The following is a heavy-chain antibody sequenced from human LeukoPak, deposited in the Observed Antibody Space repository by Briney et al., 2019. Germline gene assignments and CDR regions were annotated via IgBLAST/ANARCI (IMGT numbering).Heavy chain of an antibody. J-gene: IGHJ4*02. Sequence: ASVTVSCKASGYTFTSYYMHWVRQAPGQGVEWMGIINPSGGSTSYAQKFQGRVTMTRDTSTSTVYMELSSLRSEDTTVYYCARDLNYGGKLDWGQGTLVTVSS. CDR3: ARDLNYGGKLD. V-gene: IGHV1-46*01. D-gene: IGHD4-23*01. CDR2: INPSGGST. CDR1: GYTFTSYY.